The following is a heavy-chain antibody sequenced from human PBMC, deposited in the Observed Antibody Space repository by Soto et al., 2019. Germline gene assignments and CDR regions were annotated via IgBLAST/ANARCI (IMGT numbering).Heavy chain of an antibody. CDR3: AREGRAPYFYSGMDV. CDR1: GYTFTNYG. V-gene: IGHV1-18*01. J-gene: IGHJ6*02. D-gene: IGHD3-10*01. Sequence: QVQVVQSGDEVKKPGASVKVSCKASGYTFTNYGFSWVRQAPGQGLEWMGWISGYNGNTKYAEQFQGRVTMTTDTSTSTVNMELRSLRSDDPAVYYCAREGRAPYFYSGMDVWGQGTAVTVSS. CDR2: ISGYNGNT.